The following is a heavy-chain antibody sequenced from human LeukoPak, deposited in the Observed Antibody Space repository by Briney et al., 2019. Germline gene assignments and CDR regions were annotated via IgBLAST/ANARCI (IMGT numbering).Heavy chain of an antibody. CDR1: GYSFTIYG. V-gene: IGHV1-18*01. D-gene: IGHD5-18*01. Sequence: ASVKVSFTASGYSFTIYGINWVRQAPGQGLEWMGWISTDNGNTDYAQNLQGRVTMTTDTSTSTAYMELRSLRSDDTAVYYCARGYSYGYGPLDYWGQGTLVTVSS. CDR2: ISTDNGNT. J-gene: IGHJ4*02. CDR3: ARGYSYGYGPLDY.